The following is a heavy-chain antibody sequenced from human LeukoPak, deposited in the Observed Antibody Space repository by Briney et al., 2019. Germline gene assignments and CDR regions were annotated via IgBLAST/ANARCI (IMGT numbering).Heavy chain of an antibody. CDR3: ARESRYYDSSGYYYFSSSYYYYYYMDV. J-gene: IGHJ6*03. Sequence: SETLSLTCTVSGGSISNKYWSWIRQPAGKGLEWIGRIYTSGSTNYNPSLKSRVTMSVDTSKNQFSLKLSSVTAADTAVYYCARESRYYDSSGYYYFSSSYYYYYYMDVWGKGTTVTISS. V-gene: IGHV4-4*07. D-gene: IGHD3-22*01. CDR1: GGSISNKY. CDR2: IYTSGST.